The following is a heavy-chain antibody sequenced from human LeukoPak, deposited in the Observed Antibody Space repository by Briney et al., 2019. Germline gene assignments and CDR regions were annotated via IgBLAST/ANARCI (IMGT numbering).Heavy chain of an antibody. Sequence: ASVKVSCKASGYTFTGYYMHWVRQAPGQGLEWMGWINPNSGGTNYAQKFQGRVTMTRDTSISTAYMELSRLRSDDTAVYYCARDPASYVWGSYRYTCLDYWGQGTLVTVSS. CDR2: INPNSGGT. V-gene: IGHV1-2*02. CDR1: GYTFTGYY. D-gene: IGHD3-16*02. CDR3: ARDPASYVWGSYRYTCLDY. J-gene: IGHJ4*02.